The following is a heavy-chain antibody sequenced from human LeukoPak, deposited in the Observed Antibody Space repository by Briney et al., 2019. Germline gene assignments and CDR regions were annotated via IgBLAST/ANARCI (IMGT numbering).Heavy chain of an antibody. CDR3: ARSKSCGGDCYAFDI. J-gene: IGHJ3*02. CDR2: ISRSGSPV. Sequence: GGSLRLSXAASGFTFSNYEMNWARQAPGKGLEWLAYISRSGSPVYYPESVKGRFSISRDNVRNSLYLQMNSLRVEDTAVYYCARSKSCGGDCYAFDIWGQGTMVTVSS. D-gene: IGHD2-21*01. V-gene: IGHV3-48*03. CDR1: GFTFSNYE.